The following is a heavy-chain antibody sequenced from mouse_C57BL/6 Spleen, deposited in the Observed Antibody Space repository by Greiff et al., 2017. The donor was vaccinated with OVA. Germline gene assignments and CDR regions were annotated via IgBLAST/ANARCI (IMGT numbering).Heavy chain of an antibody. J-gene: IGHJ3*01. CDR2: IYPGAGDT. CDR3: ASSIYDGYYVSFAY. D-gene: IGHD2-3*01. V-gene: IGHV1-82*01. CDR1: GYAFSSSW. Sequence: VQLQQSGPELVKPGASVKISCKASGYAFSSSWMNWVKQRPGKGLEWIGRIYPGAGDTNYNGKFKGKATLTADKSSSTAYMQLSSLTSEDSAVYFCASSIYDGYYVSFAYWGQGTLVTVSA.